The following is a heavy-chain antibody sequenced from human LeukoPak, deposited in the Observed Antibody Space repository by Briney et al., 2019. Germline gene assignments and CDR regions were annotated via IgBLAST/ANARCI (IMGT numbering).Heavy chain of an antibody. CDR3: ARVEPVAGTSDY. V-gene: IGHV3-30*01. Sequence: QSGGSLRLSCAASGFTFSSYAMHWVRQAPGKGLEWVAVISYDGSNKYYADSVKGRFTISRDNSKNTLYLQMNSLRAEDTAVYYCARVEPVAGTSDYWDQGTLVTVSS. D-gene: IGHD6-19*01. CDR1: GFTFSSYA. CDR2: ISYDGSNK. J-gene: IGHJ4*02.